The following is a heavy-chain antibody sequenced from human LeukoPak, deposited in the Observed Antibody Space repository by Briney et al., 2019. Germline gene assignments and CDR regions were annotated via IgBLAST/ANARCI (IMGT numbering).Heavy chain of an antibody. Sequence: GGSLRLSCAASGFTFSNAWMSWVRQAPGEGLEWVGRIKSKTDGGTTDYAAPVKGRFTISRDDSKNTLYLQMNSLKTEDTAVYYCTTPSRGYDAFDIWGQGTMVTVSS. CDR2: IKSKTDGGTT. D-gene: IGHD5-12*01. CDR1: GFTFSNAW. J-gene: IGHJ3*02. V-gene: IGHV3-15*01. CDR3: TTPSRGYDAFDI.